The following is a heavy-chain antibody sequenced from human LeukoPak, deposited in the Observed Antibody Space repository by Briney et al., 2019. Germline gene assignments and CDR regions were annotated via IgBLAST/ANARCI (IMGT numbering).Heavy chain of an antibody. Sequence: GGSLRLSCAASGFTFSNYWMHWVRQVPGKGLVWVSRINRDGSSTSYADSVKGRVTISRDNAKNTLYLQMNSLRAEDTAVYYCAKDLGISSGYYQTGFDSWGRGTLVTVSS. CDR3: AKDLGISSGYYQTGFDS. D-gene: IGHD3-22*01. CDR1: GFTFSNYW. CDR2: INRDGSST. J-gene: IGHJ4*02. V-gene: IGHV3-74*01.